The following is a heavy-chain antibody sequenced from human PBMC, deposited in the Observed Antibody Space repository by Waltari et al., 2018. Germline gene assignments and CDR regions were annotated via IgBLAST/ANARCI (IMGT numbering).Heavy chain of an antibody. V-gene: IGHV4-34*01. CDR1: GGSFSGYY. Sequence: QVQLQQWGAGLLKPSETLSLTCAVYGGSFSGYYWSWIRQPPGKGLEWIGEIKHGVSTNYNPSLKSRFTISVDTSKNQFSLKLSSVTAADTAVYYCAREVVVAATPGYYYYGMDVWGQGTTVTVSS. J-gene: IGHJ6*02. D-gene: IGHD2-15*01. CDR2: IKHGVST. CDR3: AREVVVAATPGYYYYGMDV.